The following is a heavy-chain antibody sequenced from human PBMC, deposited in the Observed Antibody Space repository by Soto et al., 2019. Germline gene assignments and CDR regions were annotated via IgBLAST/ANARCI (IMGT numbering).Heavy chain of an antibody. D-gene: IGHD3-22*01. CDR3: AKDSTHYYDSSGYHHDCFHS. CDR1: GCTCSSYG. CDR2: ISGNGAST. Sequence: VGSLRLSCAAAGCTCSSYGMSCFRQAPGKGLEWVSTISGNGASTYYADSVKGRFTISRDNSKNTLYLQMNSLRAEDTAIYYCAKDSTHYYDSSGYHHDCFHSWGQGTLVTVSS. J-gene: IGHJ4*02. V-gene: IGHV3-23*01.